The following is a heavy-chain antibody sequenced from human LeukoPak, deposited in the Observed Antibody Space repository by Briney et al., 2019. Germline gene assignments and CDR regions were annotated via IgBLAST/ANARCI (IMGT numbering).Heavy chain of an antibody. CDR2: IYYSGST. Sequence: SETLSLTCTVSGGSISSSSYYWGWIRQPPGKGLEWIGSIYYSGSTYYNPSLKSRVTISVDTSKNQFSLKLSSVTAADTAVYYCARPNGYNLVPFDYWGQGTLVTVSS. CDR3: ARPNGYNLVPFDY. V-gene: IGHV4-39*01. J-gene: IGHJ4*02. D-gene: IGHD5-24*01. CDR1: GGSISSSSYY.